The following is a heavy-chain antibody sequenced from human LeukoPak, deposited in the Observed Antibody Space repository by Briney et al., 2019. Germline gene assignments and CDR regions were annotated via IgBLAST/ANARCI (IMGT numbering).Heavy chain of an antibody. CDR1: GFTFSSYA. CDR2: MSYDGSSK. Sequence: SGGSLRLSCAASGFTFSSYAMHWVRQAPGKGLEWVAVMSYDGSSKYYADSVKGRFTISRDNSKNTLYLQMNSLRAEDTAVYYCARGPSYYDSSGYSPGAFDIWGQGTMVTVSS. J-gene: IGHJ3*02. D-gene: IGHD3-22*01. V-gene: IGHV3-30-3*01. CDR3: ARGPSYYDSSGYSPGAFDI.